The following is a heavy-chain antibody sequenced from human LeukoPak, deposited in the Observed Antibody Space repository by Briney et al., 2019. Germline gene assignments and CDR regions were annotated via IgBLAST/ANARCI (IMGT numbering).Heavy chain of an antibody. CDR1: GGTFSGFA. Sequence: SVKVSCKTSGGTFSGFAMNWVRLAPGQGPEWMARVIPSLGISKYAQKFQDRLKVTADNSSTTAFMELTSLTSDDTAVYYCATFRWIDSWGQGTLVTVSS. V-gene: IGHV1-69*04. CDR3: ATFRWIDS. J-gene: IGHJ5*01. CDR2: VIPSLGIS. D-gene: IGHD2/OR15-2a*01.